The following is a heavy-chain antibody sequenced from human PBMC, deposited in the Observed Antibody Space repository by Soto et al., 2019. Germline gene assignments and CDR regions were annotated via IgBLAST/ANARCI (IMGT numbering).Heavy chain of an antibody. CDR2: VSAGGDMK. V-gene: IGHV3-23*01. CDR3: ARGDRGGSGSPASYYYSGLDV. CDR1: GFILSSYA. J-gene: IGHJ6*02. D-gene: IGHD3-10*01. Sequence: DVQLLESGGDLVQPGGSLRLSCTASGFILSSYAMSWVRQAPGKGLEWVSSVSAGGDMKYNSDSVKGRFTISRDNSNNALFLQMNSLRIEDTALYYCARGDRGGSGSPASYYYSGLDVWGQGTTVTVSS.